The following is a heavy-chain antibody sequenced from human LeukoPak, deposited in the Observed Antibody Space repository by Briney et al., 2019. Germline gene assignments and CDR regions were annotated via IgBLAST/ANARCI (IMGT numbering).Heavy chain of an antibody. CDR3: AREYSITAYYFDY. Sequence: SVKVSCTASGGTFSSYAISWVRQARGQGLEWMGGIIPIFGTANYAQKFQGRVTITADESTSTAYMELSSLRSEDTAVYYCAREYSITAYYFDYWGQGTLVTVSS. J-gene: IGHJ4*02. V-gene: IGHV1-69*13. CDR2: IIPIFGTA. CDR1: GGTFSSYA. D-gene: IGHD6-13*01.